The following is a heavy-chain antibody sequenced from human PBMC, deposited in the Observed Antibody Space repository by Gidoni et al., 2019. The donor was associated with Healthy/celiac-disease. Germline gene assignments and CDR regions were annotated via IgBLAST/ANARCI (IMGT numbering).Heavy chain of an antibody. CDR1: GFPFSSYA. Sequence: QVQLVESGGGVVQPGRSLSLSCEASGFPFSSYAMHWVRQAPGKGLEWVAVISYDGSNKYYADSGKGRFTISRDNSKNTLYLQMNSLRAEDTAVYYCARGAITMVRGAALDDWGQGTLVTVSS. CDR3: ARGAITMVRGAALDD. J-gene: IGHJ4*02. CDR2: ISYDGSNK. D-gene: IGHD3-10*01. V-gene: IGHV3-30*04.